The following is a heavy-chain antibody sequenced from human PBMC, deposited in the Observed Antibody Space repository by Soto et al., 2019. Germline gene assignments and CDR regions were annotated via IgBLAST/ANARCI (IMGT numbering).Heavy chain of an antibody. Sequence: TLSLTGTVSGGSISSGGYYWSWIRQHPGKGLAWIGYIYYSGSTYYTPSLKRRVTISVDTSKNQLSLKLSSVTAADTAVYYCARGMYYYDSSGYYHYAYYFDYWGQGTLVTVSS. CDR1: GGSISSGGYY. D-gene: IGHD3-22*01. V-gene: IGHV4-31*03. CDR3: ARGMYYYDSSGYYHYAYYFDY. CDR2: IYYSGST. J-gene: IGHJ4*02.